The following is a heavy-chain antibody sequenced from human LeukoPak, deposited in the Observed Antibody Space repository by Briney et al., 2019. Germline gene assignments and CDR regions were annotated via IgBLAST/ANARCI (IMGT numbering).Heavy chain of an antibody. J-gene: IGHJ4*02. CDR1: GGSFSGYY. D-gene: IGHD2-2*01. V-gene: IGHV4-34*01. Sequence: PSETLSLTRAVYGGSFSGYYWSWIRQPPGRGLEWIGEINHSGSTNYNPSLKSRVTISVDTSKNQFSLKLSSVTAADTAVYYCARLVVPAASFDYWGQGTLATVSS. CDR3: ARLVVPAASFDY. CDR2: INHSGST.